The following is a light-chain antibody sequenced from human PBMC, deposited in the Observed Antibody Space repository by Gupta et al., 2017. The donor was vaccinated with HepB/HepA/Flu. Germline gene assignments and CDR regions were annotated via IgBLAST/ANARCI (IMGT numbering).Light chain of an antibody. CDR2: GIS. Sequence: DIQMTQSPSSLSASVGDSVTFTCRANQNIGRYLNWYQQKPGKAPKLLIYGISNLQSGVPSRFSGSGSGTDFTLTINSLQFEDFATYFCQQAYSTPWTFGQGTTLEIK. CDR1: QNIGRY. J-gene: IGKJ1*01. V-gene: IGKV1-39*01. CDR3: QQAYSTPWT.